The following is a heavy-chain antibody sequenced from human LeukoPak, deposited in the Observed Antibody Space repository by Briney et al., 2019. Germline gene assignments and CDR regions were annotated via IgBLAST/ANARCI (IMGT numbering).Heavy chain of an antibody. CDR2: IYHSGST. CDR1: GYSISSGYY. J-gene: IGHJ4*02. Sequence: SETLSLTCTVSGYSISSGYYWGWIRQPPGKGLEWIGSIYHSGSTYYNSSLKSRVAISVDTSKNQFSLKLSSVTAADTAVYYCARVSEFVVGWGQGTLVTVSS. CDR3: ARVSEFVVG. D-gene: IGHD3-22*01. V-gene: IGHV4-38-2*02.